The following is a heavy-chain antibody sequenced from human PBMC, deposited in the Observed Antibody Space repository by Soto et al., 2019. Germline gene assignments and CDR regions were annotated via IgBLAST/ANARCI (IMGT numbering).Heavy chain of an antibody. Sequence: ASVKVSCKASGYTFTSYAMHWVRQAPGQRLEWMGWINAGNGNTKYSQKFQGRVTITRDTSASTAYMELSSLRSEDTAVYYCARSIVVVTAPYDHWGQGTLVTVSS. V-gene: IGHV1-3*01. J-gene: IGHJ4*02. CDR1: GYTFTSYA. D-gene: IGHD2-21*02. CDR3: ARSIVVVTAPYDH. CDR2: INAGNGNT.